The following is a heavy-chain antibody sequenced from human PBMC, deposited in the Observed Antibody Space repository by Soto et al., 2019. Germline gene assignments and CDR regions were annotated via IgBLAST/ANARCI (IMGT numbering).Heavy chain of an antibody. V-gene: IGHV4-61*01. J-gene: IGHJ4*02. CDR2: IYYSGST. CDR3: ARDRYYGSGSYLGYFDY. CDR1: GGSVSSGSHY. Sequence: QVQLQESGPGLVKPSETLSLTCTVSGGSVSSGSHYWSWIRQPPGKGLEWIGYIYYSGSTNYNPSLKSRVTISVDTSKNQFSLKLSSVTAADTAVYYCARDRYYGSGSYLGYFDYWGQGTLVTVSS. D-gene: IGHD3-10*01.